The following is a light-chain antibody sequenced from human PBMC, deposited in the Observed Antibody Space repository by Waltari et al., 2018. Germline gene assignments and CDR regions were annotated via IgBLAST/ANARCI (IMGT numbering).Light chain of an antibody. CDR2: EVP. J-gene: IGLJ3*02. Sequence: QSALTQPASVSGSPGQSITISCPGTNSDIGKYDLVSWYQQHPGKAPKLLIYEVPQRPPGVSNHFSGSKSGNTASLTISGLQPEDEANYYCCSFTDTSIWVFGGGTKLTVL. V-gene: IGLV2-23*02. CDR1: NSDIGKYDL. CDR3: CSFTDTSIWV.